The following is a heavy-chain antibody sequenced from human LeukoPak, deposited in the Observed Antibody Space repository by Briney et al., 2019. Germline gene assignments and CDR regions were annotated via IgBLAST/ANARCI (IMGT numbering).Heavy chain of an antibody. CDR1: GFTFSSYG. J-gene: IGHJ4*02. Sequence: GGSLRLSCAASGFTFSSYGMHWVRHAPGKGLEWVAVISYDGGNKYYADSVKGRFTISRYNSKNTLYLQMNSLRAEDTAVYYCAKDLRGMVDYWGQGTLVTVSS. CDR3: AKDLRGMVDY. V-gene: IGHV3-30*18. D-gene: IGHD3-16*01. CDR2: ISYDGGNK.